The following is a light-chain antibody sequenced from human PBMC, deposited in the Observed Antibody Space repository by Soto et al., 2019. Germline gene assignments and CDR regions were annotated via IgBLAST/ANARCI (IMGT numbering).Light chain of an antibody. CDR1: SSDVGKYNL. V-gene: IGLV2-23*02. Sequence: QSVLTQPASVSGSLGQSITVSCTGASSDVGKYNLVSWYQQHPGKAPKVLIFEVTKRPSGVSSRFSGSKSGNTAALTISGLQAEDEGDYYCCSYAGSGPGVLFGGGTKVTVL. CDR2: EVT. J-gene: IGLJ2*01. CDR3: CSYAGSGPGVL.